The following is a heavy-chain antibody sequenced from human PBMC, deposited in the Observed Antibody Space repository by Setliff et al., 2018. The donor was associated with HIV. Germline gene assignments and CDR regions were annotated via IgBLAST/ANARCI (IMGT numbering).Heavy chain of an antibody. CDR3: ARYEYSSSPAFDY. CDR2: ISTSSATK. D-gene: IGHD6-6*01. CDR1: GFTFSDYY. J-gene: IGHJ4*02. V-gene: IGHV3-11*01. Sequence: PGGSLRLSCVASGFTFSDYYMIWIRQAPGQGLEWVSYISTSSATKYYADSVKGRFTISRDNAKNSLYLQMNSVRADDTAVYYCARYEYSSSPAFDYWGQGTLVTVSS.